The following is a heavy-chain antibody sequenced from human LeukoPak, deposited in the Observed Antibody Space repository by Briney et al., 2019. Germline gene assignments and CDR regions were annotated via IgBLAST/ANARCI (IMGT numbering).Heavy chain of an antibody. CDR3: ARGGIAAAGLDY. V-gene: IGHV1-69*13. J-gene: IGHJ4*02. CDR1: GGTFTSYA. CDR2: IIPIFGTA. D-gene: IGHD6-13*01. Sequence: ASVKVSCTASGGTFTSYAISWVRQAPGQGLEWMGGIIPIFGTANYAQKFQGRVTITADESTSTAYMELSSLRSEDTAVYYCARGGIAAAGLDYWGQGTLVTVSS.